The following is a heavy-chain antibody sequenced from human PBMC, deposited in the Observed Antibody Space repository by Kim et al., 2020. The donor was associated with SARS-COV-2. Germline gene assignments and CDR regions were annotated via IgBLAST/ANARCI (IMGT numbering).Heavy chain of an antibody. Sequence: GGSLRLSCAASGFTFSSYEMNWVRQAPGKGLEWVSYISSSGSTIYYADSVKGRFTISRDNAKNSLYLQMNSLRAEDTAVYYCARGGEGDYSSGFDYWGQGTLVTVSS. CDR1: GFTFSSYE. D-gene: IGHD4-4*01. CDR3: ARGGEGDYSSGFDY. CDR2: ISSSGSTI. J-gene: IGHJ4*02. V-gene: IGHV3-48*03.